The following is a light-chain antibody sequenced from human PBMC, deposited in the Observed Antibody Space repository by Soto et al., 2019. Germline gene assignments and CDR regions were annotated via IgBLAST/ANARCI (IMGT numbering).Light chain of an antibody. CDR3: CSYAGSYYV. CDR1: ISDVGGYNY. CDR2: DVS. Sequence: QSVLTQPRSVSWSPGQSVTISCTGTISDVGGYNYVSWYQQHPGKAPKLMIYDVSKRPSGVPDRFSGSKSGNTASLTISGLQAEDEAYYYCCSYAGSYYVFGTGTKVTVL. J-gene: IGLJ1*01. V-gene: IGLV2-11*01.